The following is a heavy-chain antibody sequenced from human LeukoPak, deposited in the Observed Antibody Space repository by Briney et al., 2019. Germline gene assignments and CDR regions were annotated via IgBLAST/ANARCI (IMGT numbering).Heavy chain of an antibody. V-gene: IGHV3-23*01. J-gene: IGHJ5*02. D-gene: IGHD6-13*01. CDR1: GFTFSSYA. Sequence: PGGSLRLSCAASGFTFSSYAMSWVRQAPGKGLEWVSVISGSGGATYYADSVKGRFTISRDNSKNTLYLQMNSLRAEDTAVYYCAKDVSSWYPDNWFDPWGQGTLVTVSS. CDR2: ISGSGGAT. CDR3: AKDVSSWYPDNWFDP.